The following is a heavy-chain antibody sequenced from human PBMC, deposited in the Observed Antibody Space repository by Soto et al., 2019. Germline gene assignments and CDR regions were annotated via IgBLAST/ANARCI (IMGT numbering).Heavy chain of an antibody. CDR3: ATDPTGYSSGWTDY. CDR2: IDPNGGST. Sequence: ASVKVSCKASGYNFTSYYMHWVRQAPGQGLEWMGIIDPNGGSTSYAQKFQGRVTMTEDTSTDTAYMELSSLRSEDTAVYYCATDPTGYSSGWTDYWGQGTLVTVSS. J-gene: IGHJ4*02. CDR1: GYNFTSYY. V-gene: IGHV1-46*01. D-gene: IGHD6-19*01.